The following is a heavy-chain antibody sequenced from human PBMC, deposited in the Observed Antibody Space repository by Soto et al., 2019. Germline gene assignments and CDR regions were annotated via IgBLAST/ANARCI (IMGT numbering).Heavy chain of an antibody. CDR2: IYPDDSDS. V-gene: IGHV5-51*01. CDR3: VATYGDYLDY. Sequence: PGESLKISCKGSGYKFTTYWIGWVRQMPGKGLEWMAIIYPDDSDSRYGPSFQGQVTISADKSISTAYLQWSSLKASDTAIYYCVATYGDYLDYWGQGTLVTVSS. J-gene: IGHJ4*02. CDR1: GYKFTTYW. D-gene: IGHD4-17*01.